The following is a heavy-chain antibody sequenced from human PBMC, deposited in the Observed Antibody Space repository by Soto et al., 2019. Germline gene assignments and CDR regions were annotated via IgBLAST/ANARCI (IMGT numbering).Heavy chain of an antibody. Sequence: QVQLQESGPGLVKPSETLSLTCTVSGGSISSYYWSWIRQPPGKGLEWIGYIYYSGSTNYNPSLKTRVTISVDTSKTQFSLTLSSVTAADTAVYYCARRYGYSFDYWGQGTLVTVSS. CDR1: GGSISSYY. CDR3: ARRYGYSFDY. D-gene: IGHD1-1*01. J-gene: IGHJ4*02. V-gene: IGHV4-59*08. CDR2: IYYSGST.